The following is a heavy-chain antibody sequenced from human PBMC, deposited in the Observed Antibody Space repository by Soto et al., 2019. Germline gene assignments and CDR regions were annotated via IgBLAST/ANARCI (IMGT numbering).Heavy chain of an antibody. D-gene: IGHD6-19*01. CDR1: GFVFSIFP. V-gene: IGHV3-23*01. Sequence: PGGSLRLSCAASGFVFSIFPMSWVRQAPGQGLEWVSSIDTRGGHTYYADSVKGRFTISRDNSKNNLYLQIHSLRAKDTAVYYCVKAPFSHTSAVTGPYGMDVWGRGATVTV. J-gene: IGHJ6*04. CDR3: VKAPFSHTSAVTGPYGMDV. CDR2: IDTRGGHT.